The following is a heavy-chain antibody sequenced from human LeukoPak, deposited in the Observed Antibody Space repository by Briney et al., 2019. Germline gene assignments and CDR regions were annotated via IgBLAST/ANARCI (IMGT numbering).Heavy chain of an antibody. V-gene: IGHV1-2*02. D-gene: IGHD1-26*01. CDR1: GYTFTGYY. Sequence: ASVKVSCKASGYTFTGYYMHWVRHAPGQGLEWMGWINPNSGGTNYAQKFQGRVTMTRDTSISTAYMELSRLRSDDTAVYYCARGGWELQPVIDYWGQGTLVTVSS. CDR2: INPNSGGT. J-gene: IGHJ4*02. CDR3: ARGGWELQPVIDY.